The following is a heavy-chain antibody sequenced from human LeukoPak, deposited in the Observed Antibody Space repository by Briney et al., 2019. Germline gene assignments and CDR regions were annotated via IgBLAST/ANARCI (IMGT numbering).Heavy chain of an antibody. V-gene: IGHV5-51*01. CDR3: ARYSSGYYIDYFDY. CDR1: GYRLTNNW. Sequence: GESLKISCKISGYRLTNNWIGWVRQVLGKGLEWMGLIYPGDSDTRYSPSFQGQVTISADKSISTAYLQWSSLKASDTAMYYCARYSSGYYIDYFDYWGQGTLVTVSS. D-gene: IGHD3-22*01. CDR2: IYPGDSDT. J-gene: IGHJ4*02.